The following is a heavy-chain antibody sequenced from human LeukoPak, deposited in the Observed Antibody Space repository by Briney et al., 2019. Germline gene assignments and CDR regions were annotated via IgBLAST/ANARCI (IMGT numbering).Heavy chain of an antibody. D-gene: IGHD2-2*01. CDR3: ARDCSSTSCPDY. V-gene: IGHV1-69*13. J-gene: IGHJ4*02. CDR2: IIPIFGTA. CDR1: GGTFSSYA. Sequence: EASVKVSCKASGGTFSSYAISWVRQAPGQGLEWMGGIIPIFGTANYAQKFQGRVTITADEFTSTAYMELSSLRSEDTAVYYCARDCSSTSCPDYWGQGTLVTVSS.